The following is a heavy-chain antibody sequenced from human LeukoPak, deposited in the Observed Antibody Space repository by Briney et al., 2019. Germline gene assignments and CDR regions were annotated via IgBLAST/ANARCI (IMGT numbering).Heavy chain of an antibody. V-gene: IGHV3-33*01. CDR2: IWYDGSNK. D-gene: IGHD3-22*01. J-gene: IGHJ4*02. CDR1: GFTFSSYG. Sequence: GGSLRLSCAASGFTFSSYGVHWVRQAPGKGLEWVAVIWYDGSNKYYADSVKGRFTISRDNSKNTLYLQMNSLRAEDTAVYYCARDDVMVYYYDSSGYYSVALSYWGQGTLVTVSS. CDR3: ARDDVMVYYYDSSGYYSVALSY.